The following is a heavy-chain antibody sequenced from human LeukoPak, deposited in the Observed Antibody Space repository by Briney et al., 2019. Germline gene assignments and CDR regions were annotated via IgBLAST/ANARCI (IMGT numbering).Heavy chain of an antibody. CDR2: VGTAGDP. J-gene: IGHJ4*02. CDR3: AREKNTGSFDY. Sequence: GGSLRLSCAAFGFTFSSYDMHWVRQATGKGLEWVSAVGTAGDPYYSDSVKGRFTISRENAEKSLYLQMNSLRAGDTGVYYCAREKNTGSFDYWGQRTLVTVSS. D-gene: IGHD1-26*01. V-gene: IGHV3-13*05. CDR1: GFTFSSYD.